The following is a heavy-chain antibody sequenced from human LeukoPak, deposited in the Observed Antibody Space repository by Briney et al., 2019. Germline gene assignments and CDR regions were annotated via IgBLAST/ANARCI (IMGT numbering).Heavy chain of an antibody. CDR1: GFSVSVNY. D-gene: IGHD6-13*01. J-gene: IGHJ3*02. V-gene: IGHV3-53*01. CDR2: IHTDGTK. Sequence: PGGSLRLSCEISGFSVSVNYINWVRQAPGKGLEWVSVIHTDGTKYYGDSVKGRFIISRDESKNTVHLQMNSLRADDTAMYYCARSHVAAAGFDAFDIWGQGTMVTVSS. CDR3: ARSHVAAAGFDAFDI.